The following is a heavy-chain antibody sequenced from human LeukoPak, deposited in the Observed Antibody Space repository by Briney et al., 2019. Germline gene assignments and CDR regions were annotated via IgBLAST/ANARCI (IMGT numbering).Heavy chain of an antibody. CDR3: ARPRGYSGYERFNWFDP. CDR1: GGSFSGYY. D-gene: IGHD5-12*01. Sequence: SETLSLTCAVYGGSFSGYYWSWIRQPPGKGLEWIGEINHSGSTNYNPSLKSRVTISVDTSKNQFSLKLSSATAADTAVYYCARPRGYSGYERFNWFDPWGQGTLVTVSS. CDR2: INHSGST. V-gene: IGHV4-34*01. J-gene: IGHJ5*02.